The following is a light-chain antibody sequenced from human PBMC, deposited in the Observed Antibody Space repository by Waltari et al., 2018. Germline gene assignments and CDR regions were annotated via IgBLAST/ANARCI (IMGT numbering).Light chain of an antibody. CDR2: AAS. CDR1: QSISSY. J-gene: IGKJ4*01. CDR3: QQSYSTPLT. Sequence: DSKMTQSTSSLSASVGYRVNITCRASQSISSYLNWYQQKPGKAPKLLIYAASSLQSGVPSRFSGSGSGTDFTLTISSLQPEDFATYYCQQSYSTPLTFGGGTQVEIK. V-gene: IGKV1-39*01.